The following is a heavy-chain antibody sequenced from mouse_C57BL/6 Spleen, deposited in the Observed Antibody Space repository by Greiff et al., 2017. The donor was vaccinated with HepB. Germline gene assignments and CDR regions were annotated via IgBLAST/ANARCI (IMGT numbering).Heavy chain of an antibody. CDR3: ARGEAYYGSSPFDY. J-gene: IGHJ2*01. D-gene: IGHD1-1*01. CDR2: IHPNSGST. CDR1: GYTFTSYW. V-gene: IGHV1-64*01. Sequence: QVQLQQPGAELVKPGASVKLSCKASGYTFTSYWMHWVKQRPGQGLEWIGMIHPNSGSTNYNEKFKSKATLTVDKSSSTAYMQLSSLTSEDSAVYYCARGEAYYGSSPFDYWGQGTTLTVSS.